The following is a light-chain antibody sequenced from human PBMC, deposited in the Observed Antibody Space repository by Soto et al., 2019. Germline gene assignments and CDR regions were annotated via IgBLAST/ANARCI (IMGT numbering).Light chain of an antibody. CDR2: GAS. V-gene: IGKV3-20*01. J-gene: IGKJ4*01. CDR3: QQYGSSRALT. CDR1: LSVSSSY. Sequence: EIVLTQSPGTLSLSPGERATLSCRASLSVSSSYLAWYQQKPGQAPRLLIYGASSRATGIPDRFSGSGSGTDFTLTISRLEPEDFAVYYCQQYGSSRALTFGGGTKV.